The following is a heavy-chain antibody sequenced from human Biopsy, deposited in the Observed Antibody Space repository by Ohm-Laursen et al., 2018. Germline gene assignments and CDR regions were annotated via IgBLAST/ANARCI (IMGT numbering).Heavy chain of an antibody. V-gene: IGHV1-69*13. CDR2: IITVSGTA. J-gene: IGHJ6*02. D-gene: IGHD6-19*01. CDR3: VAYPSSGFFENNDDFAMDV. Sequence: PVKVSCKASGGAFTNYAINWVRQAPGHGLEWMGGIITVSGTAGYAERFQGRVTITADVTTTTAYMDLSGLRSEDTAVYYCVAYPSSGFFENNDDFAMDVWGQGTTVIVSS. CDR1: GGAFTNYA.